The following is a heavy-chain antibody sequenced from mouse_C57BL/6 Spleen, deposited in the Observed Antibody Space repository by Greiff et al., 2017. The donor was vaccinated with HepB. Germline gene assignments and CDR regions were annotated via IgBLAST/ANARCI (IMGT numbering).Heavy chain of an antibody. CDR3: TTVDYDPYAMDY. D-gene: IGHD2-4*01. Sequence: EVQLQQSGAELVRPGASVKLSCTASGFNIKDYYMHWVKQRPEQGLEWIGRIDPEDGDTEYAPKFQGKATMTADTSSNTAYLQLSSLTSEDTAVYYCTTVDYDPYAMDYWGQGTSVTVSS. J-gene: IGHJ4*01. CDR1: GFNIKDYY. V-gene: IGHV14-1*01. CDR2: IDPEDGDT.